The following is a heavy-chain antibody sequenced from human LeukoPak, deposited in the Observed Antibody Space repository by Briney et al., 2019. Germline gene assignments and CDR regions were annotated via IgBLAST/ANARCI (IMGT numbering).Heavy chain of an antibody. J-gene: IGHJ6*02. CDR1: GFTFSSYD. Sequence: GRSLRLSCAASGFTFSSYDIHWVRQAPGKGLEWVAPISSDGINKYFADSVKGRFTISTDNSKNTLYLQMNSLRPEDTAVYYCAKCCPMDVWGQGTTVTVSS. D-gene: IGHD4/OR15-4a*01. CDR2: ISSDGINK. CDR3: AKCCPMDV. V-gene: IGHV3-30*18.